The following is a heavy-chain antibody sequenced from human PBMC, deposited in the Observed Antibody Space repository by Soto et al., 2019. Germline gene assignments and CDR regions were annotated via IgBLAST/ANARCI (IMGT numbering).Heavy chain of an antibody. CDR1: GFTFSSYW. CDR3: ARALTTPAPYYFDY. Sequence: GGSLRLSCAASGFTFSSYWMHWFRQAPGKGLVWVSRINSDGSSTSYADSVKGRFTISRDNAKNTLYLQMNSLRAEDTAVYYCARALTTPAPYYFDYWGQGTLVTVST. V-gene: IGHV3-74*01. CDR2: INSDGSST. D-gene: IGHD4-17*01. J-gene: IGHJ4*02.